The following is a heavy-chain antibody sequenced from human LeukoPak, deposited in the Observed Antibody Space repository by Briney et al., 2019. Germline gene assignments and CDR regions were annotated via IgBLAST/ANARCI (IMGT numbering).Heavy chain of an antibody. CDR3: ARCSSSWYFYFEY. CDR2: IYYSGST. V-gene: IGHV4-39*07. Sequence: SETLSLTCTVSGGSISSSSYYWGWIRQPPGKGLEWNGSIYYSGSTYYNPSLKSRVTISVDTSKNQSSLKLSSVTAADTAVYYCARCSSSWYFYFEYWGQGTLVTVSS. J-gene: IGHJ4*02. CDR1: GGSISSSSYY. D-gene: IGHD6-13*01.